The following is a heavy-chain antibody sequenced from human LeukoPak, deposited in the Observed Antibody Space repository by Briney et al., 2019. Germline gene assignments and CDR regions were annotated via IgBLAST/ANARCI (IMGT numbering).Heavy chain of an antibody. CDR2: INSDGSST. CDR3: ARAQTYYDFWSGYFDP. D-gene: IGHD3-3*01. Sequence: GGSLRLSCAASGFTFSSYWMHWVRQAPGKGLVWDSRINSDGSSTSYADSVKGRFTISRDNAKNTLYLQMNSLRAEDTAVYYCARAQTYYDFWSGYFDPWGQGTLVTVSS. V-gene: IGHV3-74*01. J-gene: IGHJ5*02. CDR1: GFTFSSYW.